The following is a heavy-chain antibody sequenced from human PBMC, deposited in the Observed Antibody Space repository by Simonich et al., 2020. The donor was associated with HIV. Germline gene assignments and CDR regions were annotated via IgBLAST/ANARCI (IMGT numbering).Heavy chain of an antibody. CDR2: IYPSGST. V-gene: IGHV4-38-2*01. D-gene: IGHD5-12*01. CDR3: ARHPGLTVPTPPFFYYYMDV. J-gene: IGHJ6*03. CDR1: GYSISSGYY. Sequence: QVQLQQWGAGLLKPSETLSLTCAVSGYSISSGYYWGWIRQPPGKGLGWIGSIYPSGSTYYNPSLKSRVPISVDTSKTQFSLKLRSVTAADTAVYYCARHPGLTVPTPPFFYYYMDVWGKGTTVTVSS.